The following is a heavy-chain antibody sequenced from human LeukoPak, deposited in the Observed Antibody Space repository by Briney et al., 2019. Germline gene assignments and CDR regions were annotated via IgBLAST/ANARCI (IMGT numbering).Heavy chain of an antibody. CDR2: IYPGDSGT. D-gene: IGHD5-18*01. Sequence: GESLKISCKGSGYSFTSSWIGWVRQMPGKGLEWMGIIYPGDSGTRYGPSFQGQVTISADKSISTAYLQWSSLKASDTAMYYCARRTYSYGYWWFDPWGQGTLVTVSS. J-gene: IGHJ5*02. V-gene: IGHV5-51*01. CDR3: ARRTYSYGYWWFDP. CDR1: GYSFTSSW.